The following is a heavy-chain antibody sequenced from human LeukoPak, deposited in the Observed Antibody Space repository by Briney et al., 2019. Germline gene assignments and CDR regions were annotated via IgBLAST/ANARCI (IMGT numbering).Heavy chain of an antibody. CDR3: AKDSQVIINFYFES. CDR1: GFSFSSFA. CDR2: ISFAAVTT. D-gene: IGHD5-24*01. V-gene: IGHV3-23*01. Sequence: GGSLRLSCTASGFSFSSFAMSWVRQAPGEGLEWVSSISFAAVTTYYADSVKGRFTTSRDNSKNTLYLQMNNLRAEDTAVYFCAKDSQVIINFYFESWGQGTLVTVSS. J-gene: IGHJ4*02.